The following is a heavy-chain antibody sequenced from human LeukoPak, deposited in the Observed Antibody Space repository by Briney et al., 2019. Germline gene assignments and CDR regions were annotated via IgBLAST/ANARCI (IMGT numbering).Heavy chain of an antibody. CDR2: IYTSGST. CDR1: GGSISSGSYY. Sequence: SQTLTLTCTVSGGSISSGSYYWNWIRQPAGKGLEWIGRIYTSGSTNYNPSLKSRVTMSVDTSKNQFSLKLSSVTAADTAVYYCARSNLYCSSTSCYYWFDPWGQGTLVTVSS. V-gene: IGHV4-61*02. J-gene: IGHJ5*02. D-gene: IGHD2-2*01. CDR3: ARSNLYCSSTSCYYWFDP.